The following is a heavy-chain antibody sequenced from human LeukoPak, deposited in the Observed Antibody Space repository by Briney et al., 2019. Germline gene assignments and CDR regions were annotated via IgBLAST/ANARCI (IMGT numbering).Heavy chain of an antibody. V-gene: IGHV1-46*01. J-gene: IGHJ6*03. D-gene: IGHD3-10*01. Sequence: ASVKVSFKASGYTFTSYYMHWVRQAPGQGVEWMRIINPSGGSTSYAQKFQGRVTMTRDMSTSTVYMELSSLRSEDTAVYYCARDYYYGSGSYSAYYYMDVWGKGTTVTVSS. CDR1: GYTFTSYY. CDR2: INPSGGST. CDR3: ARDYYYGSGSYSAYYYMDV.